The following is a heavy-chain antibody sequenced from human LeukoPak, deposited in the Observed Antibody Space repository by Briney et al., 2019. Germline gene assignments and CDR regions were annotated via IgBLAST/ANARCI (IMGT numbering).Heavy chain of an antibody. CDR2: INWNGGST. CDR3: ARVGYDSTPTWGDAFDI. Sequence: GGSLRLSCAASGFTFDDYGMSWVRQDPGKGLEWDSGINWNGGSTGYADSVKGRFTISRDNAKNSLYLQMNSLRAEDTALYYCARVGYDSTPTWGDAFDIWGQGTMVTVSS. D-gene: IGHD3-22*01. J-gene: IGHJ3*02. V-gene: IGHV3-20*04. CDR1: GFTFDDYG.